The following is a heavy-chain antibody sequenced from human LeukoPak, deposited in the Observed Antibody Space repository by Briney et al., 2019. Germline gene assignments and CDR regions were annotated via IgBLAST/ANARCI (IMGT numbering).Heavy chain of an antibody. CDR3: ARGPTRANSSDY. V-gene: IGHV3-7*01. CDR2: IKQDGTEK. CDR1: GFTFSSYW. J-gene: IGHJ4*02. D-gene: IGHD2/OR15-2a*01. Sequence: GSLRLSCAASGFTFSSYWMSWVRQAPGKGLEWVANIKQDGTEKYYVDSVKGRFTISRDNAKNSLYLQMNSLRAEDTAMYYCARGPTRANSSDYWGQGTLVTVSS.